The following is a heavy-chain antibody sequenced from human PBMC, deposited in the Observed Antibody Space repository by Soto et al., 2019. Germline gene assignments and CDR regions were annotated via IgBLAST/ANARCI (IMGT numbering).Heavy chain of an antibody. Sequence: SETLSLTCTVSGGSISSGDYYWSWIRQPPGKGLEWIGYIYYSGSTYYNPSLKSRVTISVDASKNQFSLKLSSVTAADTAVYYCARDTDGGNSFWGQGTLVTVSS. D-gene: IGHD2-21*02. V-gene: IGHV4-30-4*01. CDR1: GGSISSGDYY. CDR2: IYYSGST. J-gene: IGHJ4*02. CDR3: ARDTDGGNSF.